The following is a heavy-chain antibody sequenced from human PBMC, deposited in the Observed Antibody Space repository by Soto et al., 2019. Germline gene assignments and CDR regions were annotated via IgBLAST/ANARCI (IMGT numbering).Heavy chain of an antibody. CDR3: ARDVGVAVAGSMDD. CDR2: ISAYNGNT. J-gene: IGHJ4*02. CDR1: VYTFTSYG. Sequence: ASVNVSYKPSVYTFTSYGISLVRQAPGQGREWMGGISAYNGNTDYAQKLQGRDTMTTNTSTSTAHIDPRTLRSDDTAQDYCARDVGVAVAGSMDDWGQGTMVTVSS. D-gene: IGHD6-19*01. V-gene: IGHV1-18*01.